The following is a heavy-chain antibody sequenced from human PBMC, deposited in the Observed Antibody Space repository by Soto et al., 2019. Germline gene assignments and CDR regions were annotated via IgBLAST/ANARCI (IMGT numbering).Heavy chain of an antibody. CDR3: ARVGVRLGRIAARPQADPYYYAMDV. D-gene: IGHD6-6*01. Sequence: QVQLQESGPGLVKPSETLSLTCTVSGGSVSSGSYSWSWIRQPPGKGLEWIGYIYNSGGTNYNPALKSRVTISGDTAKNPFSLKLSSVTAADPAVYYCARVGVRLGRIAARPQADPYYYAMDVWGQGTTVTVSS. CDR1: GGSVSSGSYS. CDR2: IYNSGGT. V-gene: IGHV4-61*01. J-gene: IGHJ6*02.